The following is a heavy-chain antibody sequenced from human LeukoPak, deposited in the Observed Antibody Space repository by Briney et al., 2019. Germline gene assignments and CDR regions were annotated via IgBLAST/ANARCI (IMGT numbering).Heavy chain of an antibody. J-gene: IGHJ4*02. CDR2: ISGSGGST. Sequence: GGSLRLSCAASGFTSSSYAMSWVRQAPGKGLEWVSAISGSGGSTYYADSVKGRFTISRDNSKNTLYLQMNSLRAEDTAVYYCAKQEAYDYVWGSYRPPYYFDYWGQGTLVTVSS. D-gene: IGHD3-16*02. CDR1: GFTSSSYA. CDR3: AKQEAYDYVWGSYRPPYYFDY. V-gene: IGHV3-23*01.